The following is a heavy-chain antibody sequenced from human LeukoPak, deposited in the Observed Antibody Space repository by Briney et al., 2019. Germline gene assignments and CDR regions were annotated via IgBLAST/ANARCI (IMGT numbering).Heavy chain of an antibody. J-gene: IGHJ2*01. CDR3: AKVAGNWYFDL. D-gene: IGHD2-15*01. Sequence: GGSLRLSCAASGFTFSSYGMSWVRQAPGKGLEWVSGISGSGGSTDYADSVKGRFTISRDNSKNTLDLQMNYLRAEDTAVYYCAKVAGNWYFDLWGRGTLVTVSS. CDR2: ISGSGGST. V-gene: IGHV3-23*01. CDR1: GFTFSSYG.